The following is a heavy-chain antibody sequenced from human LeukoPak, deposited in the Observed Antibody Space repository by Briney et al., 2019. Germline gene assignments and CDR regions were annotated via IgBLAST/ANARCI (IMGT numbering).Heavy chain of an antibody. J-gene: IGHJ6*02. CDR1: GFTFSSYW. CDR2: INHNGNVN. CDR3: GRGMDV. V-gene: IGHV3-7*03. Sequence: GGSLRLSCAASGFTFSSYWMNWARQAPGKGLEWVASINHNGNVNYYVDSVKGRFTISRDNAKNSLYLQMNSLRAEDTAVYYCGRGMDVWGQGTTVTVSS.